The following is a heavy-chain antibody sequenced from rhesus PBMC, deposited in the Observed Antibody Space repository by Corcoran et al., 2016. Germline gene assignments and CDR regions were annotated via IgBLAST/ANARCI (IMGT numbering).Heavy chain of an antibody. D-gene: IGHD6-25*01. V-gene: IGHV2-174*01. CDR2: IYWDDDN. J-gene: IGHJ4*01. Sequence: QVTLKESGPALVKPTQTLTLTCTFSGFSISTSGMGVGWIRQPPGKAMEWLALIYWDDDNYSSTSLKSRLTISKDTSKNQVVLTMTNMDPVDTATYYCARRGLAAAFDYWGQGVLVTVSS. CDR1: GFSISTSGMG. CDR3: ARRGLAAAFDY.